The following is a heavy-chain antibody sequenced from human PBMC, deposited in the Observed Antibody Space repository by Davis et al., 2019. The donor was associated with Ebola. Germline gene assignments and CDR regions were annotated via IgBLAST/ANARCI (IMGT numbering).Heavy chain of an antibody. CDR3: ARHASGDFWYFGL. CDR2: IYRDGRT. V-gene: IGHV3-53*01. J-gene: IGHJ2*01. CDR1: GFIVSDKY. Sequence: PGGSLRLSCAASGFIVSDKYMSWVRQAPGKGPEWVSVIYRDGRTYYADSVKGRFTISRDNSKNTVYLQMNSLRAEDTAVYYCARHASGDFWYFGLWGRGTLVTVSS. D-gene: IGHD4-17*01.